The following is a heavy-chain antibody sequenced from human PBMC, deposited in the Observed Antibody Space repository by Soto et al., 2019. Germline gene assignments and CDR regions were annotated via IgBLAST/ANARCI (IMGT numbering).Heavy chain of an antibody. CDR1: GHSISRGGYY. V-gene: IGHV4-31*03. CDR2: IYYSGST. Sequence: SETLSLTCTLSGHSISRGGYYWCWIRQHPGKCLEWIWYIYYSGSTYYNPSLKSRVTISVDTSKNQFSLKLSSVTAADTAVYYCARSVDPWGQGTLVTVSS. CDR3: ARSVDP. J-gene: IGHJ5*02.